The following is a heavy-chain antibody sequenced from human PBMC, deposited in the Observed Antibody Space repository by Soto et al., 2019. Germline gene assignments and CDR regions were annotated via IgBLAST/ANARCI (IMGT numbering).Heavy chain of an antibody. D-gene: IGHD1-20*01. V-gene: IGHV3-30-3*01. CDR3: ARAQQGVTGTAFDAFDI. CDR1: GFTFSSYA. Sequence: QVQLVESGGGVVQPGRSLRLSCAASGFTFSSYAMHWVRQAPGKGLEWVAVISYDGSNKYYADSVKGRFTISSDNSKNTLNLQMNSLRAEDTAVYYSARAQQGVTGTAFDAFDIWGQGTMVTVSS. J-gene: IGHJ3*02. CDR2: ISYDGSNK.